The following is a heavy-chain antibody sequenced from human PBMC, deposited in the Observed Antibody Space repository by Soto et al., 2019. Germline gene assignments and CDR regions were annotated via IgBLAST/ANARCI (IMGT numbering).Heavy chain of an antibody. CDR3: AKDGVRGDDYYHYDLDV. Sequence: QVQLVQSGAEVRKPGSSVKVSCKASGGTFSSHTINWVRQAPGQGLEWMGRIIPILGITNYAQKFQGRGSMIADKFTSIAYMEMNSLRSEDTAVYYCAKDGVRGDDYYHYDLDVWGQGTTVTVSS. V-gene: IGHV1-69*04. CDR2: IIPILGIT. D-gene: IGHD3-3*01. CDR1: GGTFSSHT. J-gene: IGHJ6*02.